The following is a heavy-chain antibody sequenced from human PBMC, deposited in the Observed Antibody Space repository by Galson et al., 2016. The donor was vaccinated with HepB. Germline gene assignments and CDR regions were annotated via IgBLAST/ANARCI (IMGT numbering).Heavy chain of an antibody. CDR3: ARVWFPGIGFYYYCMDV. D-gene: IGHD2-21*01. Sequence: TLSLTCIVSGGSISSGGYYWSWIRQHPGKGLEWIGYIYYSGSTYYNASLKSRVTISVDTSKNQFPLKLSSVTAADTAVYYFARVWFPGIGFYYYCMDVWGKGTTVTVSS. V-gene: IGHV4-31*03. CDR2: IYYSGST. CDR1: GGSISSGGYY. J-gene: IGHJ6*03.